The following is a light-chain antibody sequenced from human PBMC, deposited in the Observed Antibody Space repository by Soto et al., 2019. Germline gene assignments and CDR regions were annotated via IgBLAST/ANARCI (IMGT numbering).Light chain of an antibody. J-gene: IGLJ2*01. CDR3: SSYTRSSNLVV. CDR2: EVN. CDR1: SSDVGGYNY. Sequence: QSALTQPASVSGSPGQSITISCTGTSSDVGGYNYVSWYQQHPDKAPKLMIYEVNNRPSGVSNRFSGSKSGNTASLTISGLQAEDEADYYCSSYTRSSNLVVFGGGTQLTVL. V-gene: IGLV2-14*01.